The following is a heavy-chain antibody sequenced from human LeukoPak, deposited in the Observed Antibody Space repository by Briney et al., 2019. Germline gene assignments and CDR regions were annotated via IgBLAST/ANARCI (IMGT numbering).Heavy chain of an antibody. CDR3: ARGGYDYYYYMDV. J-gene: IGHJ6*03. CDR1: GYTSTGYY. D-gene: IGHD6-13*01. V-gene: IGHV1-18*04. Sequence: ASVKVSCKASGYTSTGYYMHWVRQAPGQGLEWMGWISAYNGNTNYAQKLQGRVTMTTDTSTSTAYMELRSLRSDDTAVYYCARGGYDYYYYMDVWGKGTTVTVSS. CDR2: ISAYNGNT.